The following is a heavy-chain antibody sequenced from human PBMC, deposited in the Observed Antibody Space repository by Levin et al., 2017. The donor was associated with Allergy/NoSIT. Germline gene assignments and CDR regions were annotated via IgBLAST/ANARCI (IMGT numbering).Heavy chain of an antibody. D-gene: IGHD2-2*01. J-gene: IGHJ5*02. Sequence: GESLKISCAASGFTFSSYAMHWVRQAPGKGLEWVAVISYDGSNKYYADSVKGRFTISRDNSKNTLYLQMNSLRAEDTAVYYCARDGVYCSSTSCYPTTGWFDPWGQGTLVTVSS. V-gene: IGHV3-30-3*01. CDR1: GFTFSSYA. CDR2: ISYDGSNK. CDR3: ARDGVYCSSTSCYPTTGWFDP.